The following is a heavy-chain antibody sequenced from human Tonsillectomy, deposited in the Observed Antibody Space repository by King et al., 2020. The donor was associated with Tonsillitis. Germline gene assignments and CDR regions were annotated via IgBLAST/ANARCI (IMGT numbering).Heavy chain of an antibody. CDR1: GFTFGDYA. Sequence: VQLVESGGGLVQPGRSLRLSCTASGFTFGDYAMTWFRQAPGKGLEWVGFIRSKAYGGTTEYAASVKGRFTISRDDSKSIAYLQMNSLKTEDTAVYYCTRGAYCSRVTGWYFDPWGRGTLVTVSS. V-gene: IGHV3-49*03. D-gene: IGHD2-8*02. J-gene: IGHJ2*01. CDR2: IRSKAYGGTT. CDR3: TRGAYCSRVTGWYFDP.